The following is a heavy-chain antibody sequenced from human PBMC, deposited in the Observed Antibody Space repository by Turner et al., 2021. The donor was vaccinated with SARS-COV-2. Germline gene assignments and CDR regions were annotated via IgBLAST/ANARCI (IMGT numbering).Heavy chain of an antibody. CDR2: IYYSGIT. V-gene: IGHV4-39*01. J-gene: IGHJ6*02. CDR1: VGSISSSTYY. CDR3: ARLMDTAMDYYGMDV. D-gene: IGHD5-18*01. Sequence: QLQLQESGPGLVKPSEALSLTCTVSVGSISSSTYYWGWIRQRPGKGLEWIGNIYYSGITYYTPSLKSRVTISVDTSKNQYSLKLSSVTAADTAVYYCARLMDTAMDYYGMDVWGQGTTVTVSS.